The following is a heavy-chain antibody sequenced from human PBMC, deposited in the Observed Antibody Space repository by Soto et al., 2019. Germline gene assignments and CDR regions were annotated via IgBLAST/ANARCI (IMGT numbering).Heavy chain of an antibody. CDR3: ARDYSSPVYYYGMDV. D-gene: IGHD6-13*01. J-gene: IGHJ6*02. Sequence: EVQLLESGGGLVQPGGSLRLSCAASGFTFSSYAMSWVRQAPGKGLEWISAITGSGANTYYADSVKGRFTISRDNSKNTLYLQMNRLRAEDTAVYKCARDYSSPVYYYGMDVWGQGTTVTVSS. CDR2: ITGSGANT. CDR1: GFTFSSYA. V-gene: IGHV3-23*01.